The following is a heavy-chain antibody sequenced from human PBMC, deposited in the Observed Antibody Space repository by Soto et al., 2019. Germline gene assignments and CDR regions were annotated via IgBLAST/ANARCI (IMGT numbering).Heavy chain of an antibody. Sequence: PSETLSLTCTVSGGSISSSSYYWSWIRQPPGKGLEWIGYIYYTGSTYNNPSLESRVTISVDTSKNQFSLRLTSVTAADTAIYYCARGLPSEKVDSWGQGTLVTVSS. V-gene: IGHV4-61*05. CDR3: ARGLPSEKVDS. CDR1: GGSISSSSYY. J-gene: IGHJ4*02. CDR2: IYYTGST.